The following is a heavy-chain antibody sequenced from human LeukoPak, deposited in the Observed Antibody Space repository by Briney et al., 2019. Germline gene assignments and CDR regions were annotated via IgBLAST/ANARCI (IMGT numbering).Heavy chain of an antibody. CDR2: IVVGSGNT. D-gene: IGHD3-22*01. J-gene: IGHJ2*01. Sequence: ASVKVSCKASGFTFSSSAVQWVRQARGQRLEWIGWIVVGSGNTDYAQKFQERVTITRDMSTSTAYMELTSLRSEDTAVYYCARDPRYDSSGYRHVFWYFDLWGRGTLVTVSS. V-gene: IGHV1-58*01. CDR1: GFTFSSSA. CDR3: ARDPRYDSSGYRHVFWYFDL.